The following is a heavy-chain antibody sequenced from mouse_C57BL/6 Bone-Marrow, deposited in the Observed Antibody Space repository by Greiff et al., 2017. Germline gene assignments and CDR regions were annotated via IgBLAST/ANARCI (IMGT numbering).Heavy chain of an antibody. CDR3: ARLVYYYGSKYFDV. CDR1: GYSFTGYY. CDR2: INPSTGGT. V-gene: IGHV1-42*01. Sequence: EVQLQQSGPELVKPGASVKISCKASGYSFTGYYMNWVKQSPEKSLEWIGEINPSTGGTTYNQKFKAKATLTVDKSSSTAYMQLSSLTSEDSAVYYCARLVYYYGSKYFDVWGTGTTVTVSS. J-gene: IGHJ1*03. D-gene: IGHD1-1*01.